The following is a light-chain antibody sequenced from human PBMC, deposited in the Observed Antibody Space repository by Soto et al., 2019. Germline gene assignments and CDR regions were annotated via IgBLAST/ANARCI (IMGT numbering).Light chain of an antibody. V-gene: IGKV3-15*01. J-gene: IGKJ5*01. Sequence: ERVMTQSPATLSVSPGERATLSCRASHSISSNLAWYQQKPGQAPRLLIYGASTRATGIPARFNGSGSGTEFTLTISSLQSEDFAVYYCQQYNNWPPITFGQGTRLEIK. CDR1: HSISSN. CDR3: QQYNNWPPIT. CDR2: GAS.